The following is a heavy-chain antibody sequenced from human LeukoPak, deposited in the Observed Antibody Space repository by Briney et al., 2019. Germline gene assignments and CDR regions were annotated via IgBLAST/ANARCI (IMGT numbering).Heavy chain of an antibody. D-gene: IGHD6-19*01. CDR1: GLDFSIYG. J-gene: IGHJ4*02. CDR2: IWHEGSIK. CDR3: ASAAGPFDN. V-gene: IGHV3-33*01. Sequence: GRSLRLSCAASGLDFSIYGMQWVRQARGKGVEWVAVIWHEGSIKYYADYEKGRFTISRDNSKYTLCLEMNSLRAEDTAVYYCASAAGPFDNWGQGTLVTVSS.